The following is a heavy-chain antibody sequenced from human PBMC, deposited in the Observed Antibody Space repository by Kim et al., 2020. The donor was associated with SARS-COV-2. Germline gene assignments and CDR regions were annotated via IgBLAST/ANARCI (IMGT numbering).Heavy chain of an antibody. D-gene: IGHD3-22*01. J-gene: IGHJ4*02. CDR2: INTNTGNP. V-gene: IGHV7-4-1*02. CDR3: ARDFLDYYDSSGYYYEFDY. Sequence: ASVKVSCKASGYTFTSYAMNWVRQAPGQGLEWMGWINTNTGNPTYAQGFTGRFVFSLDTSVSTGYLQISSLKAEDTAVYYCARDFLDYYDSSGYYYEFDYWGQGTLVTVSS. CDR1: GYTFTSYA.